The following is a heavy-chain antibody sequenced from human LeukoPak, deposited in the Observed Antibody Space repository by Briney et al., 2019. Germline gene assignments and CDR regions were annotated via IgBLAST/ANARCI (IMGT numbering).Heavy chain of an antibody. CDR3: ARMRGTASGWFDP. CDR2: INHSGST. V-gene: IGHV4-34*01. CDR1: GGSFSGYY. Sequence: SETLSLTCAVYGGSFSGYYWSWIRQPPGKGLEWIGEINHSGSTNYNPSLKSRVTISVDTSKNQFSLKLSSVTAADTAVYCCARMRGTASGWFDPWGQGTLVTVSS. D-gene: IGHD1-7*01. J-gene: IGHJ5*02.